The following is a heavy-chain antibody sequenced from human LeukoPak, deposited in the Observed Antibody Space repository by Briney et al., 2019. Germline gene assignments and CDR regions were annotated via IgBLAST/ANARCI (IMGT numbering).Heavy chain of an antibody. D-gene: IGHD6-13*01. CDR1: GFTVSSKY. CDR2: IYSDGST. V-gene: IGHV3-53*01. J-gene: IGHJ5*02. Sequence: GGSLRLSCAASGFTVSSKYMTWVRQVPGKGLEWVSVIYSDGSTYYADSVKGRFTISRDNSKNTLYLQMNSLRAEDTAVYYCAKPRPSYSSSWYDHWGQGTLVTVSP. CDR3: AKPRPSYSSSWYDH.